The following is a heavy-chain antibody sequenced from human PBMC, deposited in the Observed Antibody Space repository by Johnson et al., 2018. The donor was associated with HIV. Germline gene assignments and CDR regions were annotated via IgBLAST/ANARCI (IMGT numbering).Heavy chain of an antibody. V-gene: IGHV3-9*01. J-gene: IGHJ3*02. CDR3: ARDGGVAAAVGVVAFDI. CDR1: GFTFDDYA. CDR2: ISWNSGSI. D-gene: IGHD6-13*01. Sequence: VQLVESGGGLVQPGRSLRLSCAASGFTFDDYAMHWVRQAPGKGLEWVSGISWNSGSIGYADSVKGRFTISRDNAKNSLYLQMNSLRAEDTAVYYCARDGGVAAAVGVVAFDIWGQGTLVTVSS.